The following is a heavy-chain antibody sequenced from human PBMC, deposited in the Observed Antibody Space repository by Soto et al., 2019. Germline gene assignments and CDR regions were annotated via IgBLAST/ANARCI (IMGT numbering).Heavy chain of an antibody. CDR1: GYSFTSYW. CDR3: ARPWNDTIFCLADYLDNCYRGMDV. J-gene: IGHJ6*02. CDR2: IDPSDSYT. D-gene: IGHD3-9*01. Sequence: GDSLNMSCKGSGYSFTSYWISWVRQMPGKGLEWMGRIDPSDSYTNYSPSFQDHVTISADKSISTAYLQWSSLKASDTAMYYCARPWNDTIFCLADYLDNCYRGMDVWGQGTTVTVS. V-gene: IGHV5-10-1*01.